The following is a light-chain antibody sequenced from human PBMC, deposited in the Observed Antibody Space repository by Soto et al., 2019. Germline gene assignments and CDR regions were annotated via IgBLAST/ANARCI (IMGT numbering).Light chain of an antibody. V-gene: IGKV1-5*01. CDR3: QHYNSYPWT. J-gene: IGKJ1*01. Sequence: DIQMTQSPSTLSASIGDRVTITCRASQTINNWLAWYRQKPGKAPNLLIYHASNLETGVPSRFSGSAFGTEFTLTISSLQPDDFATYYCQHYNSYPWTFGQGTKVDIK. CDR1: QTINNW. CDR2: HAS.